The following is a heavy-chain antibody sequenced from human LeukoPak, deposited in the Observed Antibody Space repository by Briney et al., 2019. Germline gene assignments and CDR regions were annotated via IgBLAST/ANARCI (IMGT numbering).Heavy chain of an antibody. Sequence: ASVKVSCKASGYTFTSYDINWVRQATGQGLEWMGWMNPNSGNTGYAQKFQGRVTMTRNTSISTAYMELRSLRSDDTAVYYCARVGPLRFLEWLLFDYWGQGTLVTVSS. V-gene: IGHV1-8*01. J-gene: IGHJ4*02. CDR1: GYTFTSYD. CDR2: MNPNSGNT. D-gene: IGHD3-3*01. CDR3: ARVGPLRFLEWLLFDY.